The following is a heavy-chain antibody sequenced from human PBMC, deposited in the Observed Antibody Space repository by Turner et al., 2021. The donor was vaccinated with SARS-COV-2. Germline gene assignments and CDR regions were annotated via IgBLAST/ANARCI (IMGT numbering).Heavy chain of an antibody. J-gene: IGHJ6*02. D-gene: IGHD2-2*01. Sequence: QVQLQQWGTGLLKPSETLSLTCAVYGGSFSGYWWTWIRQPPGKGLEWIGEINHRGSTNYNPSLKSRVTISVDTSKSKFSLKLSSVTAADTAGYYCAKRRGYCDSTGCNYGMDVWGQGTTVTVSS. CDR2: INHRGST. V-gene: IGHV4-34*01. CDR3: AKRRGYCDSTGCNYGMDV. CDR1: GGSFSGYW.